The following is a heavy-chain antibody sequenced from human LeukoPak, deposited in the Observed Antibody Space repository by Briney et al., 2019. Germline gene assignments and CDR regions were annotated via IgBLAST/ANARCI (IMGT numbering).Heavy chain of an antibody. CDR3: ARQGSGSYYRRPFDF. CDR2: IHYSGNT. Sequence: PGGSLRLSCAASGFTFSSYEINWVRQAPGKGLEWIGSIHYSGNTYYNPSLKSRVTISVDTSKNQFSLKLTSVTAADTAVFYCARQGSGSYYRRPFDFWGQGTLVTVSS. D-gene: IGHD1-26*01. CDR1: GFTFSSYEIN. J-gene: IGHJ4*02. V-gene: IGHV4-39*01.